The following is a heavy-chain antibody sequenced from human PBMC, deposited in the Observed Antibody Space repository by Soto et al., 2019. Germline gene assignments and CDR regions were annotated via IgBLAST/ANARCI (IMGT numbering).Heavy chain of an antibody. D-gene: IGHD3-3*01. CDR1: GFTVSSNY. V-gene: IGHV3-53*01. J-gene: IGHJ6*02. CDR3: ARVGLFGVVNNYYYGMDV. CDR2: IYSGGST. Sequence: GGSLRLSCAASGFTVSSNYMSWVRQAPGKGLEWVSVIYSGGSTYYADSVKGRFTISRDNSKNTLYLQMNSLRAEDTAVYYCARVGLFGVVNNYYYGMDVWGQGTTVTVSS.